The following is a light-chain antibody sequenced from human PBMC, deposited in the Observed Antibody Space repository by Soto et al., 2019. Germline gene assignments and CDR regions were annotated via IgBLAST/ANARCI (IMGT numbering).Light chain of an antibody. CDR3: FLVDSGGVV. CDR1: TGAVTSGHY. CDR2: DTS. V-gene: IGLV7-46*01. Sequence: QAVVTQEPSLTVSPGGTVTLTCGSSTGAVTSGHYPYWFQQKPGQAPRTLIYDTSNKHSWTPARFSGSLLGGKAALTLSGAQPEDEADYYCFLVDSGGVVFGGGTKLTVL. J-gene: IGLJ2*01.